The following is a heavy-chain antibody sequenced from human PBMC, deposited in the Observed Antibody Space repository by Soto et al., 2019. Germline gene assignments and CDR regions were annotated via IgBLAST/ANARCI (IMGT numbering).Heavy chain of an antibody. CDR3: ARAPDGYFDH. Sequence: GGSLRLSCAASGFTFSSYWMNWVRQASGRGLVWVSRINSDGSSTSYADSVKGRFTISRDNAKNTLYLQMNSLRAEDTAVYYCARAPDGYFDHWGQGTLVTVSS. D-gene: IGHD2-8*01. J-gene: IGHJ4*02. V-gene: IGHV3-74*01. CDR2: INSDGSST. CDR1: GFTFSSYW.